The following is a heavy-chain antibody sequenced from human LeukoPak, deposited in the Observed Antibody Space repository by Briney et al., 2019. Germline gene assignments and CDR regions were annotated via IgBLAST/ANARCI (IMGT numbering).Heavy chain of an antibody. CDR1: GFTFSSYS. J-gene: IGHJ6*03. CDR2: ISSSSSYI. V-gene: IGHV3-21*01. CDR3: ARDDGGYSYGYPRYYYYYMDV. Sequence: GGSLRLSCAASGFTFSSYSMNWVRQAPGKGLEWVSSISSSSSYIYYADSAKGRFTISRDNAKNSLYLQMNSLRAEDTAVYYCARDDGGYSYGYPRYYYYYMDVWGKGTTVTISS. D-gene: IGHD5-18*01.